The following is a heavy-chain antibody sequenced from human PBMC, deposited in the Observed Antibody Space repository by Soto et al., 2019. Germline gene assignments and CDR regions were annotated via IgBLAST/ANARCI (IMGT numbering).Heavy chain of an antibody. Sequence: PSETLSLTCTVPGGSANIGTYYWSWIRQPPGKGLEWIGFIHYSGSTNYNPSLKGRVTMSVDTSKNQFSLKLTSVNTADTAIYYCTSGGDPYMTGLWGQRTLVTVSS. CDR3: TSGGDPYMTGL. D-gene: IGHD3-9*01. V-gene: IGHV4-61*01. CDR2: IHYSGST. J-gene: IGHJ4*02. CDR1: GGSANIGTYY.